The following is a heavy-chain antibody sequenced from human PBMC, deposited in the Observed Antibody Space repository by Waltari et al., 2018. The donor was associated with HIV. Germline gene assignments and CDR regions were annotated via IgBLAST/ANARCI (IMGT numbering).Heavy chain of an antibody. J-gene: IGHJ4*02. CDR2: MNPHSGDT. CDR3: ARGQFTFDS. CDR1: GYTFTTYD. Sequence: QIQLVQSGPGVKNPGASVKVSCKAFGYTFTTYDINWVPQAPGQGLGWKGWMNPHSGDTGSAPEFQGKPNKTRDTSMSTAFMELNNLRPEDTAIYYCARGQFTFDSWGQGALVTVSS. D-gene: IGHD3-10*01. V-gene: IGHV1-8*01.